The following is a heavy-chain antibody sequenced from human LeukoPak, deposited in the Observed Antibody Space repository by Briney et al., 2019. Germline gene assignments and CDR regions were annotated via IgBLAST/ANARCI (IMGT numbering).Heavy chain of an antibody. J-gene: IGHJ4*02. CDR2: IYYSGST. Sequence: SETLSLTCTVSGGSITPYYWSWIRQPPGKGLEWIGHIYYSGSTNFNPSLKSRVTLSVDTSKNQFSLKLTSVTAADTAVYYCARATYHYDSSGPALENWGQGTLVTVSS. CDR1: GGSITPYY. CDR3: ARATYHYDSSGPALEN. V-gene: IGHV4-59*01. D-gene: IGHD3-22*01.